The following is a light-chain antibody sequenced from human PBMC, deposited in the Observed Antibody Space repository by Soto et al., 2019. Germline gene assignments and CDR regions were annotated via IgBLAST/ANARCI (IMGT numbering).Light chain of an antibody. J-gene: IGKJ1*01. Sequence: EIVLTQSPGTLSLSPGERATLSCRASQSVTSSYLAWYQQKPGQAPRLLIYGASSRATGIPDRFSGSGSGTDFTLTISRLEPEEFAVYYCQQSGSSPWTFGQGTRVEIK. CDR1: QSVTSSY. CDR2: GAS. CDR3: QQSGSSPWT. V-gene: IGKV3-20*01.